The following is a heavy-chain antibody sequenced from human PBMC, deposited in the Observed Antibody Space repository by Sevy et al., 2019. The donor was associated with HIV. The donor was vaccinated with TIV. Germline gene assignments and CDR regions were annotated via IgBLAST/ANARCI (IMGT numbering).Heavy chain of an antibody. V-gene: IGHV3-48*02. CDR2: ISSSSSTI. J-gene: IGHJ4*02. CDR3: ARAPLHYYDSSGTISGFDY. CDR1: GFTFSSYS. D-gene: IGHD3-22*01. Sequence: GGSLRLSCAASGFTFSSYSMNWVRQAPGKGLEWVSYISSSSSTIYYAHSVKGLFTISRDNAKNSLYLQMNSLRDEDTAVYYCARAPLHYYDSSGTISGFDYWGQGTLVTVSS.